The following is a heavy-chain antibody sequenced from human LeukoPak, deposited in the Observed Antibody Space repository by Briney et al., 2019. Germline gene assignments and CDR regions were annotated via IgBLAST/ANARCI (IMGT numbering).Heavy chain of an antibody. Sequence: PGGSLRLSCAASGFIFSSYGMSWVRQAPGKGLEWVSAISGSGGSTYYADSVKGRFTISRDNSKNTLYLQMNSLRAEDTAVYYCAKVYYGSGSKSPMDVWGKGTTVTISS. CDR2: ISGSGGST. CDR3: AKVYYGSGSKSPMDV. CDR1: GFIFSSYG. D-gene: IGHD3-10*01. J-gene: IGHJ6*03. V-gene: IGHV3-23*01.